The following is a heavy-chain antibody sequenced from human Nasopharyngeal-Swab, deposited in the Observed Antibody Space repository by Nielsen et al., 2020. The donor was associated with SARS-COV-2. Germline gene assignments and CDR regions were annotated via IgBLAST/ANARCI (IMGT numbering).Heavy chain of an antibody. D-gene: IGHD5-12*01. CDR2: ISGADDST. J-gene: IGHJ6*02. Sequence: GESLKISCSASGFIFKNYAMNWVRQAPGRGLEWVSAISGADDSTKYADSVKGRFTISRDNSKNTLDLQMNGLRAEDTAMYYCAKDRDSGDDSGEYYHYYGMDVWGQGTSVTVS. CDR3: AKDRDSGDDSGEYYHYYGMDV. CDR1: GFIFKNYA. V-gene: IGHV3-23*01.